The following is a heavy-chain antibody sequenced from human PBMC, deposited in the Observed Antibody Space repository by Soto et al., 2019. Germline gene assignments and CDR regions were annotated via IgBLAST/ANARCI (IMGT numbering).Heavy chain of an antibody. J-gene: IGHJ6*02. CDR2: INPNSGGT. CDR3: ARERYYDFLSGYYPYYYYVMDV. D-gene: IGHD3-3*01. CDR1: GYTFTGYY. V-gene: IGHV1-2*04. Sequence: GASVKVSCKASGYTFTGYYMHWVRQAPGQGLEWMGWINPNSGGTNYAQKFQGWVTMTRDTSISTAYMELSRLRSDDTAVYYCARERYYDFLSGYYPYYYYVMDVWGQGTTVTVSS.